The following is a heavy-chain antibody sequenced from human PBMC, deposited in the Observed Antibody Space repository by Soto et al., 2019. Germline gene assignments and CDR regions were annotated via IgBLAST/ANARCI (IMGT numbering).Heavy chain of an antibody. CDR2: IYYSGST. D-gene: IGHD6-13*01. V-gene: IGHV4-59*08. J-gene: IGHJ6*03. CDR1: GGSISSYY. Sequence: SETLSLTCPVSGGSISSYYWSWIRQPPGKGLEWIGYIYYSGSTNYNPSLKSRVTISVDTSKNQFSLKLSSVTAADTAVYYCATHPPSYSSRHYYMDVWGKGTTVTVSS. CDR3: ATHPPSYSSRHYYMDV.